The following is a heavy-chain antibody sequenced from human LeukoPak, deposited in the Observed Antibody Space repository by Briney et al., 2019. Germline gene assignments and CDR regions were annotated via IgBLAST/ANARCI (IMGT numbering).Heavy chain of an antibody. CDR3: ARDFKVTKIVTEAFDI. V-gene: IGHV3-21*01. CDR1: GFTFSSYS. CDR2: ISSSSSYI. Sequence: GGSLRLSCAASGFTFSSYSMNWVRQAPGKGLEWVSSISSSSSYIYYADSVKGRFTISRDNAKNSLYLQMNSLRAEDTAVYYCARDFKVTKIVTEAFDIWGRGTMVTVSS. J-gene: IGHJ3*02. D-gene: IGHD2-21*02.